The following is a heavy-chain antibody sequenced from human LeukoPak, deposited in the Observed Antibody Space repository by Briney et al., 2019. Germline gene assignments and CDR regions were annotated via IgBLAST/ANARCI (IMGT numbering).Heavy chain of an antibody. CDR3: ASRKLGNDY. J-gene: IGHJ4*02. CDR1: GGSVSAYY. D-gene: IGHD7-27*01. Sequence: PSETLSLTCTISGGSVSAYYWSWIRQSPGKGLEWIGYIYHTGSTSYSPSLKSRVTISADTSQNQFSLKLSSVTAADTAVYYCASRKLGNDYWGQGTLVTVSS. CDR2: IYHTGST. V-gene: IGHV4-59*02.